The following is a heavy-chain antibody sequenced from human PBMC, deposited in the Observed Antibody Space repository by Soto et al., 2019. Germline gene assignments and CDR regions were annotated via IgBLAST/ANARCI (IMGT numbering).Heavy chain of an antibody. V-gene: IGHV4-59*01. Sequence: QVQLQESGPGLVKPSETLSLTCTGSGVSINNNFWSWIRQAPGKGLELVGSIYYRGDTSYNPSLKSRVTISVDTPKNQFSLELRSVTAADTAVYYCARGSLVLNYWGQGTLVTVSS. D-gene: IGHD3-9*01. CDR2: IYYRGDT. CDR3: ARGSLVLNY. J-gene: IGHJ4*02. CDR1: GVSINNNF.